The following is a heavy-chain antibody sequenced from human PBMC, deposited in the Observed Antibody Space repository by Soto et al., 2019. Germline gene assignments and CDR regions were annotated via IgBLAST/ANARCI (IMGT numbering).Heavy chain of an antibody. CDR3: AGSSGSYSYYYYYMDV. V-gene: IGHV4-59*01. CDR2: IYYSGST. Sequence: SETLSLTCTVSGGSISSYYRSWIRQPPGKGLEWIGYIYYSGSTNYNPSLKSRVTISVDTSKNQFSLKLSSVTAADTAVYYCAGSSGSYSYYYYYMDVWGKGTTVTVSS. D-gene: IGHD3-10*01. CDR1: GGSISSYY. J-gene: IGHJ6*03.